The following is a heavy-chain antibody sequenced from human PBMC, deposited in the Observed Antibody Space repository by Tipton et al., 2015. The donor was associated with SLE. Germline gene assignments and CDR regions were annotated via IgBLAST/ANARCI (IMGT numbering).Heavy chain of an antibody. CDR1: GGSFSGYY. D-gene: IGHD6-13*01. Sequence: TLSLTCAVYGGSFSGYYWSWIRQPPGKGLEWIGEVNYTGSTNYNPSLKSRVTISVDTSKNQFSLKLSSVTAADTAVYYCARGLLILDSSWPSFDYWGQGTLVTVSS. V-gene: IGHV4-34*01. J-gene: IGHJ4*02. CDR2: VNYTGST. CDR3: ARGLLILDSSWPSFDY.